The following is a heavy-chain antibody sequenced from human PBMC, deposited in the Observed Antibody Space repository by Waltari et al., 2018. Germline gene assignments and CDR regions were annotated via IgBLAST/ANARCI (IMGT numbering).Heavy chain of an antibody. Sequence: QVQLQESGPGLVKPSETLSLTCTVSGTSISNYYWTWIRQPPGKGLEWIGYISDSGSTRYNPSLKSRVTISGDTSKNHFSLKLSSVTAADTAVYYCARTSGAAAGKFDYWGQGTLVTVSS. CDR2: ISDSGST. V-gene: IGHV4-59*01. J-gene: IGHJ4*02. D-gene: IGHD6-13*01. CDR1: GTSISNYY. CDR3: ARTSGAAAGKFDY.